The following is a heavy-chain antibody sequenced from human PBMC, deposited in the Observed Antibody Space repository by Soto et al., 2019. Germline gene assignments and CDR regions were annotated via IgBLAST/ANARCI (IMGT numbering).Heavy chain of an antibody. J-gene: IGHJ6*02. CDR2: IIPILGTA. D-gene: IGHD6-19*01. CDR3: ARFSSGPHYYYCCGMDV. Sequence: SVKVSCKASGGTFSSYAMSWVRQAPGQGLEWMGGIIPILGTANYAQKFQGRVTITADESTSTAYMELSSLRSEETAVYYCARFSSGPHYYYCCGMDVWGQGTTVTVSS. CDR1: GGTFSSYA. V-gene: IGHV1-69*13.